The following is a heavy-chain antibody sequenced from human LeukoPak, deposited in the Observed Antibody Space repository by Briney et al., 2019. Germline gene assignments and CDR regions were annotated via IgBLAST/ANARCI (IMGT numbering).Heavy chain of an antibody. V-gene: IGHV1-46*01. CDR3: ARGSLRRIAARPGNNWFDP. Sequence: ASVKVSCKASGYPFTSYYMHWVRQAPGQGLEWMGIINPRGGSISYAQKFQGRVTMTRDTSTSTAYMELSSLRSEDTAVYYCARGSLRRIAARPGNNWFDPWGQGALVTVSS. CDR2: INPRGGSI. CDR1: GYPFTSYY. J-gene: IGHJ5*02. D-gene: IGHD6-6*01.